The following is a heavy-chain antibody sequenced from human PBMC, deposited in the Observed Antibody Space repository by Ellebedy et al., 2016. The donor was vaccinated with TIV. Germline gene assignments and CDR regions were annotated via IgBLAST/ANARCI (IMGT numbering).Heavy chain of an antibody. D-gene: IGHD3-10*01. V-gene: IGHV4-59*08. Sequence: SETLSLTCAVYGGPFSGYYWSWIRQPPGKGLEWTGYTGYSGSTNYNPSLKSRVSISADTSQNQFSLKLTSVTAADTAVYYCARQPPLNVMIRGVLYFDYWGQGTLVTVSS. CDR3: ARQPPLNVMIRGVLYFDY. CDR1: GGPFSGYY. CDR2: TGYSGST. J-gene: IGHJ4*02.